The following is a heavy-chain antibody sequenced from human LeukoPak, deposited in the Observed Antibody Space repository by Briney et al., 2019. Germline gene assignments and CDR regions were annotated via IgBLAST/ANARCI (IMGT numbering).Heavy chain of an antibody. CDR3: ARDQKMPDYYMDV. V-gene: IGHV3-48*02. Sequence: GGSLRLSCAASGFTFSSYSMNWVRQAPGKGLEGVSYISSSSSTIYYADSVKGRFTISRDNAKNPLYLQMNSLRDEDTAVYYCARDQKMPDYYMDVWGKGTTVTVSS. J-gene: IGHJ6*03. CDR2: ISSSSSTI. D-gene: IGHD2-2*01. CDR1: GFTFSSYS.